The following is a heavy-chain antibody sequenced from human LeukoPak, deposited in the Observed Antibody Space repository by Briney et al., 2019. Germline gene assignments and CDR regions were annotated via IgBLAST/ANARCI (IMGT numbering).Heavy chain of an antibody. J-gene: IGHJ6*03. CDR3: ARILFGYSRIWWIMDV. D-gene: IGHD6-13*01. CDR1: GFTFSSYG. Sequence: GGTLRLSCAASGFTFSSYGMSWVRQAPGKGLEWVSTISGSGVNRDYADSVKGRFTISRDNAKNSLYLQMNSLRAEDTAVYYCARILFGYSRIWWIMDVWGKGTTVTVSS. V-gene: IGHV3-21*01. CDR2: ISGSGVNR.